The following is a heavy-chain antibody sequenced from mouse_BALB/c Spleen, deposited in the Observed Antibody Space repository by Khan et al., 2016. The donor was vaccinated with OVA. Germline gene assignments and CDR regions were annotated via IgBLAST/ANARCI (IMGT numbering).Heavy chain of an antibody. V-gene: IGHV5-6*01. J-gene: IGHJ3*01. Sequence: EVELVESGGDLVKPGGSLNLSCEASGFTFSTYGMSWLRQTPDKRLEWVATISNGGSYTYFPDSVKGRFTISRDNAKNTLYLQMSSLKSEDTAMYSGECEWFTTPTDRFAYWGQGTLVTVFA. CDR1: GFTFSTYG. D-gene: IGHD1-2*01. CDR3: ECEWFTTPTDRFAY. CDR2: ISNGGSYT.